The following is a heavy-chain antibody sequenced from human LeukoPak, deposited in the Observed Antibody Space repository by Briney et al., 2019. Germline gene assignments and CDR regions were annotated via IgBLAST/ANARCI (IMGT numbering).Heavy chain of an antibody. CDR3: AKDRAQLEMIATHYYFDY. CDR2: IRYDGSDK. V-gene: IGHV3-30*02. Sequence: HSGGSLRLSCAASGFSFSNYGMHWVRQAPGKGLEWVAFIRYDGSDKYYADSVKGRFTISRDISKNTLYLQMNSLRAEDTAVYYCAKDRAQLEMIATHYYFDYWGQGTLVTVSS. D-gene: IGHD5-24*01. CDR1: GFSFSNYG. J-gene: IGHJ4*02.